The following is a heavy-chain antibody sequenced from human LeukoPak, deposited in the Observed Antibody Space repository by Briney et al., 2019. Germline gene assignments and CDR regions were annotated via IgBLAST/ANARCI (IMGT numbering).Heavy chain of an antibody. CDR1: GYSFSNYW. V-gene: IGHV5-51*01. Sequence: GESLKISCKGSGYSFSNYWIGWVRQMPGKGLEWMGITYPGDSDTRYSPSFHGQVTISADKSISTVYLQWSSLKASDTAIYYCAGRGTGTTLAFDYWGQGTLVTVSS. CDR2: TYPGDSDT. D-gene: IGHD1-1*01. J-gene: IGHJ4*02. CDR3: AGRGTGTTLAFDY.